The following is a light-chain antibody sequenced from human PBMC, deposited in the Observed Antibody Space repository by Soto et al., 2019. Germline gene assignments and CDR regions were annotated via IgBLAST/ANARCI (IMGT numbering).Light chain of an antibody. CDR1: SSNIGAGYD. CDR2: GNS. Sequence: QSVLTQPPSVSGGPGQRGTISCTGSSSNIGAGYDVHWYQQLPGTAPKLLIYGNSNRPSGVPHRFSGSKSGTSASLAITGLQAEDAADYYCQSYDSSLSGSVFGGGTKLTVL. V-gene: IGLV1-40*01. CDR3: QSYDSSLSGSV. J-gene: IGLJ2*01.